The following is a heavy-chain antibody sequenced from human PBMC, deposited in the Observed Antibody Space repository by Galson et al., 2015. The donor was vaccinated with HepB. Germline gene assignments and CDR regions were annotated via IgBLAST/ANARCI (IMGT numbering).Heavy chain of an antibody. J-gene: IGHJ4*02. Sequence: SLRLSCAASGFTFSNYAMHWVRQAPGKGLEWVAVISFDRSNKDYADSVKGRFTSARDNSKNTVYLQMNSLRAEDTAVYYCASLGSIVVVVQPDYWGQGTLFTVSS. CDR3: ASLGSIVVVVQPDY. D-gene: IGHD2-2*01. CDR2: ISFDRSNK. V-gene: IGHV3-30-3*01. CDR1: GFTFSNYA.